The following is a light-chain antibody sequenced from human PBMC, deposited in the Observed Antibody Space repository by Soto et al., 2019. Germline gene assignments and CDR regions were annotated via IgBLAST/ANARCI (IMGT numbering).Light chain of an antibody. CDR3: QQLRSYPST. CDR1: QDVSSS. Sequence: IQLTQSPSSLSASVGDRVTITCRASQDVSSSLGWYQQKPGKAPKLLIYAASILQSGVPSRFSGSGFGTDFTLTISSLQAEDFASYFCQQLRSYPSTFGGGTKVDI. J-gene: IGKJ4*01. V-gene: IGKV1-9*01. CDR2: AAS.